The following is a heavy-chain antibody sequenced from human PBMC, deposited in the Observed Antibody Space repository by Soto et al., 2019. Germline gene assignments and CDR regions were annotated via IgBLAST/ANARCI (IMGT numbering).Heavy chain of an antibody. CDR2: ISWNSGSI. J-gene: IGHJ6*02. V-gene: IGHV3-9*01. D-gene: IGHD3-9*01. CDR1: GFTFDDYA. CDR3: AKVAGALVGGMDV. Sequence: HPGGSLRLSCAASGFTFDDYAMHWVRQAPGKGLEWVSGISWNSGSIGYADSVKGRFTISRDNAKNSLYLQMNSLRAEDTALYYCAKVAGALVGGMDVWGQGTTVTVSS.